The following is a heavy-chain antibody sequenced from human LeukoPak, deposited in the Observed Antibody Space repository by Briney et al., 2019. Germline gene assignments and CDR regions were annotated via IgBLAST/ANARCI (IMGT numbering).Heavy chain of an antibody. CDR3: ARGRGGGWPLPHSSSKEDY. D-gene: IGHD6-13*01. CDR1: GYTFTSYD. CDR2: MNPNSGNT. Sequence: GASVKVSCKASGYTFTSYDINWVRQATGQGLEWMGWMNPNSGNTGYAQKFQGRVTMTRNTSISTAYMELSSLRSEDTAVYYCARGRGGGWPLPHSSSKEDYWGQGTLVTVSS. V-gene: IGHV1-8*01. J-gene: IGHJ4*02.